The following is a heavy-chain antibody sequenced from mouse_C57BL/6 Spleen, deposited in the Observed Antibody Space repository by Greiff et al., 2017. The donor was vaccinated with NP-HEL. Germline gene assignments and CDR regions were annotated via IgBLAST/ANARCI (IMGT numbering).Heavy chain of an antibody. D-gene: IGHD2-3*01. CDR1: GYTFTSYW. CDR3: ARGNDGYFDY. V-gene: IGHV1-61*01. CDR2: IYPSDSET. Sequence: QVQLQQPGAELVRPGSSVKLSCKASGYTFTSYWMDWVKQRPGQGLEWIGNIYPSDSETHYNQKFKNKATLTVDKSSSTAYMQLSRLTSEDSAVYYCARGNDGYFDYWGQGTTLTVSS. J-gene: IGHJ2*01.